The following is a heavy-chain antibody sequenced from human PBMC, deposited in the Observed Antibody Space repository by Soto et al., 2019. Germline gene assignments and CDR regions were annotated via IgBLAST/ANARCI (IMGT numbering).Heavy chain of an antibody. V-gene: IGHV4-39*01. Sequence: SETLSLTCTVSGGSISSDSYYWGWIRQSPEKGLEWIASISYSGSTYYNPTLKSRLIISVDTSKSQFSLKLSSVTAADTAVYYCARIHCSGGSCYFIDYWGQGTLVTSPQ. CDR3: ARIHCSGGSCYFIDY. D-gene: IGHD2-15*01. CDR2: ISYSGST. J-gene: IGHJ4*02. CDR1: GGSISSDSYY.